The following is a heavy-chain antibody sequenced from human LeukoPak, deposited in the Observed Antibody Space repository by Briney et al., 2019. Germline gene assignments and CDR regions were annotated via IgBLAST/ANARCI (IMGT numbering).Heavy chain of an antibody. CDR2: ISSSSSYI. Sequence: PGGSLRLSCAASGFTFSSYSMNWVRQAPGKGLEWVSSISSSSSYIYYADSVKGRFTISRDNAKNSLYLQMNSLRAEDTAVYYCARDRAVEPTQWLVPTHYYYGMDVWGQGTTVTVSS. J-gene: IGHJ6*02. D-gene: IGHD6-19*01. CDR3: ARDRAVEPTQWLVPTHYYYGMDV. V-gene: IGHV3-21*01. CDR1: GFTFSSYS.